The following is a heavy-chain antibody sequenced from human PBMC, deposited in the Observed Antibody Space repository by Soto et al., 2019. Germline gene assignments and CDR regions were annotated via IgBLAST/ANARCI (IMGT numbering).Heavy chain of an antibody. Sequence: EVQLVESGGGLVQPGGSLRLSCAASGFTFSSYWMHWVRQAPGKGLVWVSRINSDGSSTSYADSVKGRFTISRDNAKNTLYLQMNSLRAEDTAVYYCAIDYYDSSGYYYETDYWGQGTLVTVSS. J-gene: IGHJ4*02. CDR2: INSDGSST. CDR1: GFTFSSYW. D-gene: IGHD3-22*01. CDR3: AIDYYDSSGYYYETDY. V-gene: IGHV3-74*01.